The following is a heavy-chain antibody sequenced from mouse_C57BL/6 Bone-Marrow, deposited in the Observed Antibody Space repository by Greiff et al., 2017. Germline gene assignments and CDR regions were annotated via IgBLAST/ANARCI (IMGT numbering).Heavy chain of an antibody. CDR3: ARTITTVVDYFDY. CDR1: GFTFTDYY. D-gene: IGHD1-1*01. CDR2: IRNKANGYTT. V-gene: IGHV7-3*01. J-gene: IGHJ2*01. Sequence: EVKLMESGGGLVQPGGSLSLSCAASGFTFTDYYMSWVRQPPGKALEWLGFIRNKANGYTTEYSASVKGRFTISRGNSQSILYLQMNALRAEDSATYYCARTITTVVDYFDYWGQGTTLTVSS.